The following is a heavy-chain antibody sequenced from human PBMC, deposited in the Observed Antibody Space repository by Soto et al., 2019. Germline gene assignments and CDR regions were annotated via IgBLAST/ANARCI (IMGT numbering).Heavy chain of an antibody. CDR2: FYDGGST. Sequence: SETLSLTCTVSGGSISTYYWSWIRQPPGKGLEWIGYFYDGGSTNYNPSLKSRVTISVDTSKNQFSLKLTSVTAAGTAVYYCTRDSIKPQYGMDVWGQGTTVTVSS. CDR3: TRDSIKPQYGMDV. V-gene: IGHV4-59*01. CDR1: GGSISTYY. J-gene: IGHJ6*02.